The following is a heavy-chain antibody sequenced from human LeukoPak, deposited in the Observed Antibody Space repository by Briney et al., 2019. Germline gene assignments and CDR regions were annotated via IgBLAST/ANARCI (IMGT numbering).Heavy chain of an antibody. D-gene: IGHD3-22*01. V-gene: IGHV3-30*02. CDR2: IRYDGSNE. J-gene: IGHJ4*02. CDR1: GFTFSSNG. Sequence: PGGSLRLSCAASGFTFSSNGMYWVRQAPGKGLEWVAFIRYDGSNEYCADSVKGRFTISRDNFKNTVDLQMNSPRAEDTAVYYCAKDHSDGRGYFSYFDYWGQGTLVTVSS. CDR3: AKDHSDGRGYFSYFDY.